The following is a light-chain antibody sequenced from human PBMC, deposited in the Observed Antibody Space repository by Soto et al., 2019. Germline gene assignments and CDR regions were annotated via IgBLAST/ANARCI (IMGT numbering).Light chain of an antibody. CDR2: GTS. Sequence: IVGTQSPCTLSLSPGERATLSCRASQSVDSSYLAWYHQRPGQAPRLLIYGTSNRAAGVPNRFRGAGSGTDFKLTNSSLEGKNFAGSCRQQYGSSWTFGPGTQVDIK. CDR1: QSVDSSY. J-gene: IGKJ1*01. CDR3: QQYGSSWT. V-gene: IGKV3-20*01.